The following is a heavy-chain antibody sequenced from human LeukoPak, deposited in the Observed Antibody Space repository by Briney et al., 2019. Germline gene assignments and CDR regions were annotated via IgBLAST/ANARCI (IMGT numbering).Heavy chain of an antibody. J-gene: IGHJ6*03. V-gene: IGHV4-38-2*02. CDR2: IYHSGST. Sequence: SETLSLTCTVSGYSISSGYYWGWIRQPPGKGLEWIGSIYHSGSTYYNPSLKSRVTISVDTSKNQFSLKLSSVTAADTAVYHCARDFHPTRRWFYYYYYMDVWGKGTTVTVSS. D-gene: IGHD2-15*01. CDR1: GYSISSGYY. CDR3: ARDFHPTRRWFYYYYYMDV.